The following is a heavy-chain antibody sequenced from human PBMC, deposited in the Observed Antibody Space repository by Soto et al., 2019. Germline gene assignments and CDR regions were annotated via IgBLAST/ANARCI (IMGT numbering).Heavy chain of an antibody. CDR2: IYYTGPT. J-gene: IGHJ4*02. CDR1: GGSIRPYY. Sequence: PSETLSLTCTVSGGSIRPYYWSWIRQPPGKGLEWVGYIYYTGPTKYNPSLKSRVTISIDTSKNQFSLRLRSVTAADTAVYYCARDSTDYPSPGDYWGQGALVTVSS. V-gene: IGHV4-59*01. D-gene: IGHD3-16*01. CDR3: ARDSTDYPSPGDY.